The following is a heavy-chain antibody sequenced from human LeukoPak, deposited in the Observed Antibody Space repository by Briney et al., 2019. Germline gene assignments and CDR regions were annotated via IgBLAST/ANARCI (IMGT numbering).Heavy chain of an antibody. D-gene: IGHD6-19*01. CDR1: GFTFTSYW. CDR3: AKDPFEYSSGWYFDY. V-gene: IGHV3-74*01. CDR2: INNDGSST. J-gene: IGHJ4*02. Sequence: GGSLRLSCTASGFTFTSYWMQWVRQAPGKGLVWVSCINNDGSSTNYADSVKGRFTISRDNAKNTVYLQMNSLRAEDTAVYYCAKDPFEYSSGWYFDYWGQGTLVTVSS.